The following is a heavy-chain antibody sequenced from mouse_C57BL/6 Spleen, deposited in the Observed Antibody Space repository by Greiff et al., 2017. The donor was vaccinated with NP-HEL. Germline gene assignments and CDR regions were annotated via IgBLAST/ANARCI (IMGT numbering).Heavy chain of an antibody. Sequence: EVMLVESGGGLVQPGGSLKLSCAASGFTFSDYYMYWVRQTPEKRLEWVAYISNGGGSTYYPDTVKGRFTISRDNAKNTLYLQMSRLKSEDTAMYYCARLAAYYYGSSGGYYFDYWGQGTTLTVSS. J-gene: IGHJ2*01. CDR3: ARLAAYYYGSSGGYYFDY. V-gene: IGHV5-12*01. CDR2: ISNGGGST. CDR1: GFTFSDYY. D-gene: IGHD1-1*01.